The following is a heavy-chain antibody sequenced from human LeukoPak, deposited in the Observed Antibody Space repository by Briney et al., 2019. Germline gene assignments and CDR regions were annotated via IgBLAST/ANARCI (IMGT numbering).Heavy chain of an antibody. Sequence: ASAKVSCKASGYTFTSDDINWVRQATGQGLEWMGWMNPNSGNTGYAQKFQGRVTMTRNTSISTAYMELSSLRSEDTAVYYCARIYSSSWWHAFDIWGQGTVVTVSS. V-gene: IGHV1-8*01. CDR3: ARIYSSSWWHAFDI. J-gene: IGHJ3*02. CDR2: MNPNSGNT. CDR1: GYTFTSDD. D-gene: IGHD6-13*01.